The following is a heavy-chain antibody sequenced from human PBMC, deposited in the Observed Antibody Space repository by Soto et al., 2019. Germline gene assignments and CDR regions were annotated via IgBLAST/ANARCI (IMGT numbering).Heavy chain of an antibody. J-gene: IGHJ4*02. CDR2: ISGHNGNT. Sequence: GSRKVACKASGYSFTSYGISWVRQAPGQGPEWMGWISGHNGNTNHPQSLQGRVTMTTDTSRNAAYMELRSLRSDDTAVYYCARHRFNYYDDTVYYYFDYWGQGTLVTVS. CDR3: ARHRFNYYDDTVYYYFDY. D-gene: IGHD3-22*01. CDR1: GYSFTSYG. V-gene: IGHV1-18*04.